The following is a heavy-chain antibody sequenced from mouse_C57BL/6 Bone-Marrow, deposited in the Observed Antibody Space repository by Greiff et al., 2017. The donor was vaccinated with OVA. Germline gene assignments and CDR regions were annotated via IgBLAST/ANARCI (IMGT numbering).Heavy chain of an antibody. D-gene: IGHD2-4*01. Sequence: EVMLVESGGGLVKPGGSLKLSCAASGFTFSDSGMHWVRQAPEKGLEWVAYISSGSSTIYYADTVKGRFTISRDNAKNTLFLQMTSLRSEDTAMYYCARSDYDGRAMDYWGQGTSVTVSS. V-gene: IGHV5-17*01. J-gene: IGHJ4*01. CDR3: ARSDYDGRAMDY. CDR2: ISSGSSTI. CDR1: GFTFSDSG.